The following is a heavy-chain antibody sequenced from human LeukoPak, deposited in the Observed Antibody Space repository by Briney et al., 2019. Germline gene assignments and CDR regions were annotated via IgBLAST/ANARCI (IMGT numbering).Heavy chain of an antibody. CDR3: AKERSLVAVHDALDI. J-gene: IGHJ3*02. V-gene: IGHV3-23*01. D-gene: IGHD6-19*01. CDR2: IGGSGDNT. Sequence: GGSRRLSCAASGFTFNIYVMSWVRQAPGKGLEWVSGIGGSGDNTYYAHSVKGRFTISRDNSRDTLYLQMNSLRDEDTAVYYCAKERSLVAVHDALDIWGQGTMVAVSS. CDR1: GFTFNIYV.